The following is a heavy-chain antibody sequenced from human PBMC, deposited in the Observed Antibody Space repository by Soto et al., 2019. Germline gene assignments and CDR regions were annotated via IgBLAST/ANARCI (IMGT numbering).Heavy chain of an antibody. CDR2: IYPIDSEN. J-gene: IGHJ3*01. V-gene: IGHV5-51*01. CDR1: GYGFTNYS. D-gene: IGHD6-13*01. Sequence: GESLKISCKGSGYGFTNYSNGWVRPMTGKGLEWMGVIYPIDSENKYSPYFRVQDGTSANMSSSTAYLQWDRVKASETGMYYCARLSARLQSSTWYGGLDLWARGIMVTVSS. CDR3: ARLSARLQSSTWYGGLDL.